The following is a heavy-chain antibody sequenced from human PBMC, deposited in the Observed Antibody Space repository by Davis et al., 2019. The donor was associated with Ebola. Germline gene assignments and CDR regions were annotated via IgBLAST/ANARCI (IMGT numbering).Heavy chain of an antibody. CDR1: GFTFSSHW. D-gene: IGHD1-26*01. CDR3: VRDSIEGATTFEN. CDR2: MNGDGSRT. V-gene: IGHV3-74*01. J-gene: IGHJ4*02. Sequence: PGGSLRLSCAASGFTFSSHWMHWVRQVPGKGLVWVSRMNGDGSRTAYADSVKGRFTISRDNAKNTLYLQMKSLRADDTAVYYRVRDSIEGATTFENWGQGTLVTVSS.